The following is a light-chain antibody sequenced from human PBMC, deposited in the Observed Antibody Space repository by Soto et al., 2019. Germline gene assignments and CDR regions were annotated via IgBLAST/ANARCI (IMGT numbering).Light chain of an antibody. CDR1: QSISTY. V-gene: IGKV1-39*01. J-gene: IGKJ2*01. Sequence: DIQMTQYPSAPSASIQDRVSITCRASQSISTYLNWYQQKPGKAPKLLIYAASNLQSGVPSRFSGSGSGTDFTLTINSLQPEDFATYYCQQSYSTPPTFGQGTKVDIK. CDR3: QQSYSTPPT. CDR2: AAS.